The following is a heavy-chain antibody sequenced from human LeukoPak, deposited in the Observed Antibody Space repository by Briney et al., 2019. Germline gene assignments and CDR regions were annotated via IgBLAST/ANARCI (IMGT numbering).Heavy chain of an antibody. D-gene: IGHD5-12*01. CDR1: GGSISSSSYY. CDR3: ARALGYSGYDYYYYYYMDV. J-gene: IGHJ6*03. CDR2: IYYSGST. Sequence: SETLSLTCTVSGGSISSSSYYWGWIRQPPGKGLEWIGSIYYSGSTYYNPSLKSRVTISVDTSKNQFSLKLSSVTAADTAVYYCARALGYSGYDYYYYYYMDVWGKGTTVTISS. V-gene: IGHV4-39*07.